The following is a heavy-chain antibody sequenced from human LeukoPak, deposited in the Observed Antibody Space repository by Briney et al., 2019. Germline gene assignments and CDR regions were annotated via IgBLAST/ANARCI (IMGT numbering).Heavy chain of an antibody. D-gene: IGHD3-22*01. Sequence: SETLSLTCAVYGWSFSDYDWSWVRQPPGKGLEWSGEINHSGTTNYNPSFNSRVTISVDTSNNQFSLKLSSLTAADTAVYYCARHAHDSSGPDLDYWGQGTLVTVSS. CDR3: ARHAHDSSGPDLDY. CDR2: INHSGTT. CDR1: GWSFSDYD. J-gene: IGHJ4*02. V-gene: IGHV4-34*01.